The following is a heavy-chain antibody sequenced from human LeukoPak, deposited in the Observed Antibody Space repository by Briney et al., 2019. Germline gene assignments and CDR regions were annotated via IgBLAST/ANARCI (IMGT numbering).Heavy chain of an antibody. V-gene: IGHV3-33*01. CDR1: GFTFSSYG. D-gene: IGHD3-10*01. CDR3: ARDSRGFSYFDY. Sequence: GGSLRLSCAASGFTFSSYGMHWVRQAPGKGLEWVAVIWYDGSNKYYADSVKGRFTISRDNSKNTLYLQMNSLRAEDTAVYYCARDSRGFSYFDYWGQGTLVTASS. J-gene: IGHJ4*02. CDR2: IWYDGSNK.